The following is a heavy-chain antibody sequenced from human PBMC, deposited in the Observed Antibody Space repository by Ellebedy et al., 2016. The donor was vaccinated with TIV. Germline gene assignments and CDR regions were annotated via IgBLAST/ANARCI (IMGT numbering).Heavy chain of an antibody. CDR3: ARDISVGGWYRGWFDP. CDR2: IYYSGST. J-gene: IGHJ5*02. CDR1: GGSISSGGYY. Sequence: SETLSLXXTVSGGSISSGGYYWSWIRQHPGKGLEWIGYIYYSGSTYYNPSLKSRVTISVDTSKNQFSLKLSSVTAADTAVYYCARDISVGGWYRGWFDPWGQGTLVTVSS. D-gene: IGHD6-19*01. V-gene: IGHV4-31*03.